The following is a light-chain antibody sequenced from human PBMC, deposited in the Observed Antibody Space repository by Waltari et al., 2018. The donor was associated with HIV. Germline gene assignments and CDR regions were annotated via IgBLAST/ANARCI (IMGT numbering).Light chain of an antibody. J-gene: IGLJ3*02. V-gene: IGLV1-44*01. CDR1: SSNIGSNT. Sequence: QSVLTQPPSASGTPGQRVTISCSGSSSNIGSNTVNWYQQLPGTAPKLLIYSNNQRPSGATDRCSGPKSGPSAYLAISGLQSEDEADYYCAAWDDSLAWVFGGGTKLTVL. CDR3: AAWDDSLAWV. CDR2: SNN.